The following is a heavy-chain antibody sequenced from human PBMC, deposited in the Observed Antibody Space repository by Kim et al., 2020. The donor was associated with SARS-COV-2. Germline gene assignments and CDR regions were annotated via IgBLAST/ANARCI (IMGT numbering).Heavy chain of an antibody. J-gene: IGHJ6*02. V-gene: IGHV3-7*01. CDR1: GFTFSSYW. Sequence: GGSLRLSCAASGFTFSSYWMSWVRQAPGKGLEWVANIKQDGSEKYYVDSVKGRFTISRDNAKNSLYLQMNSLRAEDTAVYYCARVGLFGVVINYYYYGMDVWGQGTTVTVSS. D-gene: IGHD3-3*01. CDR2: IKQDGSEK. CDR3: ARVGLFGVVINYYYYGMDV.